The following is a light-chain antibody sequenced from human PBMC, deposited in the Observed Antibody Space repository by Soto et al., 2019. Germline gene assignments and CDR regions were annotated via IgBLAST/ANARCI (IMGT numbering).Light chain of an antibody. CDR3: QQRGNWHPPIS. Sequence: EIVLTQSPGTLSLSPGERATLSCRASQGVSSNYLAWYQQKSGQAPRLLLYGTSSRVTGVPARFSGSGSETDFTLTISSLQPEDFAVYYCQQRGNWHPPISFGQGTRLEIK. J-gene: IGKJ5*01. V-gene: IGKV3D-20*02. CDR2: GTS. CDR1: QGVSSNY.